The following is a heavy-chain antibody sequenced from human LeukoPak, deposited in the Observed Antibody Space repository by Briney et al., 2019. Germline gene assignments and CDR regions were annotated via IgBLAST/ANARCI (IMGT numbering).Heavy chain of an antibody. CDR2: IYYSGST. D-gene: IGHD3-9*01. CDR3: ARGGYSKLRYFDWLPAFDY. CDR1: GGSISSYY. V-gene: IGHV4-59*01. Sequence: PSETLSLTCTVSGGSISSYYWSWIRQPPGKGLEWIGYIYYSGSTNYNPSLKSRVTISVDTSKNQFSLKLSSVTAADTAVYYCARGGYSKLRYFDWLPAFDYWGQGTLVTVSS. J-gene: IGHJ4*02.